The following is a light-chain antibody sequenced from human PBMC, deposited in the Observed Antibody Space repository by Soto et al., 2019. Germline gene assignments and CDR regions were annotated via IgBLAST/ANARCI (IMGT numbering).Light chain of an antibody. CDR1: QSINSW. CDR2: KAS. V-gene: IGKV1-5*03. CDR3: QQYHTLYT. J-gene: IGKJ2*01. Sequence: DIQMTQSPSTLSASVGDRVTITCRASQSINSWMAWYQQKPGKAPKLLIYKASNLKSGVPSRFSGSGSGTEFTLTISSLEPDDFATYYCQQYHTLYTFGQGTKLEI.